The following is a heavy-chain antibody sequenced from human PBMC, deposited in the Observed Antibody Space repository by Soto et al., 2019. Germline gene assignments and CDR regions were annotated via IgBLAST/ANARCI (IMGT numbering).Heavy chain of an antibody. J-gene: IGHJ6*02. CDR2: IIPIFGTA. CDR1: GGTFSSYA. V-gene: IGHV1-69*01. CDR3: AREVAVAGSGYYYYYGMDV. Sequence: QVQLVQSGAEVKKPGSSVKVSCKASGGTFSSYAISWVRQAPGQGLEWMGGIIPIFGTANYAQKFQGRVTITADESTSTAYMELSSLRSEDTAVYYCAREVAVAGSGYYYYYGMDVWGQGTTVTVSS. D-gene: IGHD6-19*01.